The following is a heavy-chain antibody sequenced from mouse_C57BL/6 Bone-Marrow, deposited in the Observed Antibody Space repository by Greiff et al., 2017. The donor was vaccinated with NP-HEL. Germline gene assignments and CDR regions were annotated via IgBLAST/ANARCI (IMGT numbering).Heavy chain of an antibody. CDR3: ARSGLRRGSFAY. CDR2: IDPNSGGT. D-gene: IGHD2-4*01. J-gene: IGHJ3*01. V-gene: IGHV1-72*01. CDR1: GYTFTSYW. Sequence: QVQLQQPGAELVKPGASVKLSCKASGYTFTSYWMHWVKQRPGRGLEWIGRIDPNSGGTKYNEKFKSKATLTVDKPSSTAYMQLSSLTSGDSAVYYCARSGLRRGSFAYWGQGTLVTVSA.